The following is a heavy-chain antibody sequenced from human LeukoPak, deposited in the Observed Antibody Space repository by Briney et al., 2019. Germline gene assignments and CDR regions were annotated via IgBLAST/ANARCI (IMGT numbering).Heavy chain of an antibody. Sequence: GGSLRLSCAASGFTFSSYAMSWVRQAPGKGLEWVSAISGSGGSTYYADSVKGRFTISRDNSKNTLYLQMNSLRAEDTAVYYCARDHHIVVVPAAQKGVFDYWGQGTLVTVS. CDR1: GFTFSSYA. J-gene: IGHJ4*02. CDR2: ISGSGGST. V-gene: IGHV3-23*01. D-gene: IGHD2-2*01. CDR3: ARDHHIVVVPAAQKGVFDY.